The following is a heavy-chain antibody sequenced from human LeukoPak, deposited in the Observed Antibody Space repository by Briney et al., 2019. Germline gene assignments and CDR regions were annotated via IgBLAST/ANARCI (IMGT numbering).Heavy chain of an antibody. CDR1: GFTFSSYS. J-gene: IGHJ5*02. D-gene: IGHD6-19*01. CDR2: ISSSGSTI. Sequence: GGSLRLSCAASGFTFSSYSMNWVRQAPGKGLEWVSYISSSGSTIYYADSVKGRFTISRDNAKNSLYLQTNSLRDEDTAVYYCVRDRSGWYGNWFDPWGQGTLVTVSS. CDR3: VRDRSGWYGNWFDP. V-gene: IGHV3-48*02.